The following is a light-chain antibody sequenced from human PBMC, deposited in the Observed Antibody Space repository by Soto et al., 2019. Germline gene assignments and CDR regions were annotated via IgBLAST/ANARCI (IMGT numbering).Light chain of an antibody. CDR1: SSDVGGYNY. Sequence: QSALTQPTSVSGSPGQSITISCTGTSSDVGGYNYVSWYQHHPGKAPKLTIYDVRSRPSGVSIRLSGSKAGNTASLTISGLAPEDEGDDNCWPKTTSNERQKVCGTGTKLTVL. CDR2: DVR. V-gene: IGLV2-14*03. J-gene: IGLJ1*01. CDR3: WPKTTSNERQKV.